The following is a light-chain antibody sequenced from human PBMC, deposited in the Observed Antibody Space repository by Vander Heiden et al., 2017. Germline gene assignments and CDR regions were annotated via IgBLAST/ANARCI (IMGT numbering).Light chain of an antibody. CDR1: ELGDKY. CDR3: QAWDGSTGV. CDR2: QDN. Sequence: SYELTQPPSVSVSPGQTASITCSGDELGDKYACWYQQKPGQSPVLVMYQDNKRPSGIPERFSGSNSGDTATLTISGTQPMDEADFYCQAWDGSTGVFGTGTKVTVL. J-gene: IGLJ1*01. V-gene: IGLV3-1*01.